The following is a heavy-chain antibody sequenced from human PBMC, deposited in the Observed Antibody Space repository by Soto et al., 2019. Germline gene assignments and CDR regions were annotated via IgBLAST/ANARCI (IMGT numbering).Heavy chain of an antibody. CDR2: IKQDGSEK. V-gene: IGHV3-7*01. Sequence: EVQLVESGGGLVQPGGSLRLSCAASGFTFSSYWMSWVRQAPGKGLEWVANIKQDGSEKYYVDSVKGRFTISRDNAKNSLYLQMNSLRAEDTAVDYWARDLGQLGWGFAYWGQGTLVTVSS. CDR1: GFTFSSYW. J-gene: IGHJ4*02. CDR3: ARDLGQLGWGFAY. D-gene: IGHD6-6*01.